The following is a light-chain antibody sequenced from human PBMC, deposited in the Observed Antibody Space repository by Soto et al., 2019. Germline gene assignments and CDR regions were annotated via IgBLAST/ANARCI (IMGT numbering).Light chain of an antibody. CDR2: DAS. J-gene: IGKJ1*01. CDR1: QSISSW. Sequence: DIQMTQSPSTXSASVGDRVTITCRASQSISSWLAWYQQKPGKAPKLLIYDASSLESGVPSRFSGSGSGTEFTLTISSLQPDDFATYYCQQHNSYPWTFGQGTKVDIK. V-gene: IGKV1-5*01. CDR3: QQHNSYPWT.